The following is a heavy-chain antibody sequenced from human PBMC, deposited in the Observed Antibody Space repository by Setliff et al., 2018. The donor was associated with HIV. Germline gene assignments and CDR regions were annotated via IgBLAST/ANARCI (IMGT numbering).Heavy chain of an antibody. CDR3: AKGGYGGAYYVAGY. CDR1: GYTFSNYC. J-gene: IGHJ4*02. Sequence: GESLKISCKDSGYTFSNYCIAWVRQMPGKGLEWMGIIYPGNSDTTYSPSFVKGRFTIARDDTKNTVSLQMTNLEPGDTAMYYCAKGGYGGAYYVAGYWGQGTKVTVSS. V-gene: IGHV5-51*01. D-gene: IGHD5-18*01. CDR2: IYPGNSDT.